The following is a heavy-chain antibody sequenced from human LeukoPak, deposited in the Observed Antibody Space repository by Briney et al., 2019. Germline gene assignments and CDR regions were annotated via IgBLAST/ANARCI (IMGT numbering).Heavy chain of an antibody. CDR3: ARELTYYYDSSGYLNWFDP. CDR1: GGSISSYY. Sequence: SSETLSLTCTVSGGSISSYYWSWIRQPPGKGLEWIGYIYYGGSTNYNPSLKSRVTISVDTSKNQFSLKLSSVTAADTAVYYCARELTYYYDSSGYLNWFDPWGQGTLVTVSS. V-gene: IGHV4-59*01. CDR2: IYYGGST. D-gene: IGHD3-22*01. J-gene: IGHJ5*02.